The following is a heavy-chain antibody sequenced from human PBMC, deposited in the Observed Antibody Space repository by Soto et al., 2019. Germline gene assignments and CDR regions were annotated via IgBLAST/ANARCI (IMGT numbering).Heavy chain of an antibody. V-gene: IGHV4-34*01. Sequence: TSQTLSLTCAVYGGSFSGYYWSWIRRPPGKGLEWIGEINHSGSTNYNPSLKSRVTISVDTSKNQFSLKLSSVTAADTAVYYCARGRHLNYYYDSTRSAFDIWGQGTMVTVSS. CDR1: GGSFSGYY. D-gene: IGHD3-22*01. CDR2: INHSGST. CDR3: ARGRHLNYYYDSTRSAFDI. J-gene: IGHJ3*02.